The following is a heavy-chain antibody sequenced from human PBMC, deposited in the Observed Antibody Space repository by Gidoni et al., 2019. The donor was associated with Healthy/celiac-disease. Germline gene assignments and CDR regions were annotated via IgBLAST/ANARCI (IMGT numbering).Heavy chain of an antibody. D-gene: IGHD3-22*01. V-gene: IGHV1-3*01. CDR2: INAGNGNT. CDR1: WYTFTSYA. J-gene: IGHJ3*02. CDR3: ARDYYDSSGYYYTYDAFDI. Sequence: QVQLVQSGAEVKKPGASVQVSCKASWYTFTSYAIHWVRQAPGQRLEWMGWINAGNGNTKYSQKFQGRVTITRDTSASTAYMELSSLRSEDTAVYYCARDYYDSSGYYYTYDAFDIWGQGTMVTVSS.